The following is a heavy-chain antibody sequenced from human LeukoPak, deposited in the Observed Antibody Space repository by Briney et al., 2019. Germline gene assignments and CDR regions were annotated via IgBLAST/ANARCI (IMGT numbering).Heavy chain of an antibody. J-gene: IGHJ4*02. V-gene: IGHV4-59*01. CDR1: GGSISSYY. Sequence: ASETLSLTCTVSGGSISSYYWSWIRQPPGKGLEWIGYIYYSGSTNYNPSLKNRVTISVDTSKNQFSLKLSSVTAADTAVYYCARALTGYSSSYDYWGQGTLVTVSS. CDR2: IYYSGST. D-gene: IGHD6-6*01. CDR3: ARALTGYSSSYDY.